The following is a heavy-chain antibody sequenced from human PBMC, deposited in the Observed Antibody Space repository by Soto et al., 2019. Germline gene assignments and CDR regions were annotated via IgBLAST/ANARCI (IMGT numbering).Heavy chain of an antibody. D-gene: IGHD2-2*01. CDR2: IIPIFGTA. Sequence: SVKVSSKASGGTFSSYAISWVRQAPGQGLEWMGGIIPIFGTANYAQKCQGRVTITADKSTSTADMELSSLRSEYTAVYYCARGKLEPKMERDIVVVTAARRDNWILYYYYGMDVWGQGTTVTVSS. V-gene: IGHV1-69*06. CDR1: GGTFSSYA. J-gene: IGHJ6*02. CDR3: ARGKLEPKMERDIVVVTAARRDNWILYYYYGMDV.